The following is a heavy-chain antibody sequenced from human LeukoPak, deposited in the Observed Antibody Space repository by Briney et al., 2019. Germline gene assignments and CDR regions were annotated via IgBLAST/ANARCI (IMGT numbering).Heavy chain of an antibody. J-gene: IGHJ4*02. CDR2: INHSGST. V-gene: IGHV4-34*01. CDR1: GGSFSGYY. Sequence: PSETLSLTCAVYGGSFSGYYWSWFRQPPGKGLEWIGEINHSGSTNYNPSLKSRVTISVDTSKNQFSLKLSSVTAADTAVYYCGRTWGYYFDYWGQGTLVTVSS. CDR3: GRTWGYYFDY. D-gene: IGHD3-16*01.